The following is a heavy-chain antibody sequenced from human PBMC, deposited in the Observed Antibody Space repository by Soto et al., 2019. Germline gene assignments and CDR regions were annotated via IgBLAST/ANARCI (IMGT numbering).Heavy chain of an antibody. CDR2: IWYDGSNK. Sequence: QVQLVESGGGVVQPGRSLRLSCAASGFTFSGYGMHWVRQAPGKGLEWVAVIWYDGSNKNYADSVKGRFTISRDNSKNTLYLQMNSLRAEDTAVYYCARGHCSGTSCYAFDIWGQGTMVTVSS. J-gene: IGHJ3*02. D-gene: IGHD2-2*01. CDR3: ARGHCSGTSCYAFDI. CDR1: GFTFSGYG. V-gene: IGHV3-33*01.